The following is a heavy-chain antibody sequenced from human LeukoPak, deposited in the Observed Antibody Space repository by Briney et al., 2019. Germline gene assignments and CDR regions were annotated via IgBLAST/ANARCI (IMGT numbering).Heavy chain of an antibody. CDR1: GFTVSSNY. CDR3: AKVPGGLPPFLEWLLYSDY. Sequence: GGSLRLSCAASGFTVSSNYMSWVRQAPGKGLEWVSVIYSGGSTYYADSVKGRFTISRDNSKNTLYLQMNSLRAEDTAVYYCAKVPGGLPPFLEWLLYSDYWGQGTLVTVSS. D-gene: IGHD3-3*02. V-gene: IGHV3-66*01. CDR2: IYSGGST. J-gene: IGHJ4*02.